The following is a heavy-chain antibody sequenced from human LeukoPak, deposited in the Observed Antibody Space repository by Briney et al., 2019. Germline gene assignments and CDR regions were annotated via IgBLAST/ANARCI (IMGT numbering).Heavy chain of an antibody. CDR1: GFTFSSYS. D-gene: IGHD3-10*01. V-gene: IGHV3-21*01. CDR3: ARDYYGSGSYYDYFDY. CDR2: ISSSSSYI. J-gene: IGHJ4*02. Sequence: GGSLRLSCAASGFTFSSYSMNWVRQAPGKGLEWVSSISSSSSYIYYADSVKRRFTISRDNANNSLYLQMNSLRAEDTAVYYCARDYYGSGSYYDYFDYWGQGTLVTVSS.